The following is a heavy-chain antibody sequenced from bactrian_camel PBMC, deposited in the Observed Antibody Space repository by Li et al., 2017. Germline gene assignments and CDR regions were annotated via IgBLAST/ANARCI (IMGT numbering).Heavy chain of an antibody. V-gene: IGHV3S1*01. CDR3: AAGWSYGVGTLLRRHYDY. Sequence: HVQLVESGGGSVQAGGSLRLSCVVSGYTLGNICIGWFRQVLGKGPEGVANIWTADHTTYYADSVRGRFTISHDSAKKTTYLQMDHLKTEDTAIYYCAAGWSYGVGTLLRRHYDYWGQGTQVTVS. CDR2: IWTADHTT. J-gene: IGHJ4*01. CDR1: GYTLGNIC. D-gene: IGHD3*01.